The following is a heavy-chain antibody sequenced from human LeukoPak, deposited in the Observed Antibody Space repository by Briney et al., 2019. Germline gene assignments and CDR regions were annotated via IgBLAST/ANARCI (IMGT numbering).Heavy chain of an antibody. CDR1: GYSFTSYW. CDR2: IYPGDSDT. Sequence: GESLKISCKGSGYSFTSYWIGWVRQMPGKGLEWMGIIYPGDSDTRYSPSFQGQVTISVDKSISTAYLQWSSLKASDTAMYYCARHRRKSIIGTASSRGFDSWGQGTLVTVSS. V-gene: IGHV5-51*01. J-gene: IGHJ4*02. CDR3: ARHRRKSIIGTASSRGFDS. D-gene: IGHD3-10*01.